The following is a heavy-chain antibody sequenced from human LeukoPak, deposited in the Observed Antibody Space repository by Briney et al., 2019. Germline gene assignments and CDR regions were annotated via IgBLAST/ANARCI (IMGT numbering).Heavy chain of an antibody. J-gene: IGHJ3*02. CDR2: IHPSGST. V-gene: IGHV4-4*07. D-gene: IGHD3-22*01. CDR3: ARDRESTYYYDTSGAFDI. CDR1: GDSISSYY. Sequence: SETLSLTCTVSGDSISSYYWSWIRQPAGKGLEWIGRIHPSGSTNYNPSLKSRVTLSVDTSKNQFSLKLSSVTAADTAVYYCARDRESTYYYDTSGAFDIWGQGTMVTVSS.